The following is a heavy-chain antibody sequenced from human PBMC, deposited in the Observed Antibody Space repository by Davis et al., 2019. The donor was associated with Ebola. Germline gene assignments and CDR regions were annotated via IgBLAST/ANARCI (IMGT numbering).Heavy chain of an antibody. CDR3: ARVYCSSTSCFRYYYYYMDV. V-gene: IGHV4-31*03. CDR1: GGSISSGGYY. CDR2: IYYSGSS. J-gene: IGHJ6*03. Sequence: PSETLSLTCTVSGGSISSGGYYWSWIRQHPGKGLEWIGYIYYSGSSYYNPSLKSRVTISVDTSKNQFSLKLSSVTAADTAVYYCARVYCSSTSCFRYYYYYMDVWGKGTTVTVSS. D-gene: IGHD2-2*01.